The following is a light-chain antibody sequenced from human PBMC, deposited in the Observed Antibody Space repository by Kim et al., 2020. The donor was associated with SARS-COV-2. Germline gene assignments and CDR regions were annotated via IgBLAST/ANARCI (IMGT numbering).Light chain of an antibody. V-gene: IGLV2-8*01. CDR1: SSDVGRYNH. CDR2: EVT. J-gene: IGLJ3*02. CDR3: NSYAANNNWV. Sequence: QSALTQPPSASGSSGQSVTISCTGTSSDVGRYNHVSWYQQHPGKAPKLMIYEVTKRPSGVPDRFSGSKSGNTASLTVSGLQAEDEADYYCNSYAANNNWVFGGGTQLTVL.